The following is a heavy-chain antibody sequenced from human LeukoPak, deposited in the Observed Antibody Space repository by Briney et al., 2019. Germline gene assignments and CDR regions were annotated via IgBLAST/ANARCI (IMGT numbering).Heavy chain of an antibody. V-gene: IGHV3-23*01. CDR3: AGGVVVVAATRY. Sequence: GGSLRLSCAASGFTLISYVMSCVRQAPGKGVEWVSALSGSGGSTYYADSVKGRFTISRDHSKNTLYLQMNSLRAEDTAVYYCAGGVVVVAATRYWGQGTLVTVSS. D-gene: IGHD2-15*01. CDR1: GFTLISYV. J-gene: IGHJ4*02. CDR2: LSGSGGST.